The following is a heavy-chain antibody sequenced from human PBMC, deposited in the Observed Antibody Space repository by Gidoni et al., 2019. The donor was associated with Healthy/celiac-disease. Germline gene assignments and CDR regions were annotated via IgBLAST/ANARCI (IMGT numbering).Heavy chain of an antibody. Sequence: EVQLVQSGAEVKKPGESLRISCKGSGYSFTSYWISWVRQMPGKGLEWMGRIDPSDSYTNYSPSFQGHVTISADKSISTAYLQWSSLKASDTAMYYCARLPKCGGDCYSNSPSDYWGQGTLVTVSS. D-gene: IGHD2-21*02. CDR2: IDPSDSYT. V-gene: IGHV5-10-1*03. CDR3: ARLPKCGGDCYSNSPSDY. CDR1: GYSFTSYW. J-gene: IGHJ4*02.